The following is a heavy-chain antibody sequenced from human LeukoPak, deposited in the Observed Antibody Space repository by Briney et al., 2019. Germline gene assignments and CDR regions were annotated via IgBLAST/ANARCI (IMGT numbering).Heavy chain of an antibody. J-gene: IGHJ4*02. CDR2: IIAYNGNT. D-gene: IGHD1-26*01. CDR3: AREWELPSPIDY. CDR1: GYTFTIYG. Sequence: ASVKVSFKASGYTFTIYGISWVRQAPGQGVEWMGWIIAYNGNTNYTQKLQGRVTLTTDTSTSTAYMELRSLRSDDTAVYYCAREWELPSPIDYWGQGTLVTVSS. V-gene: IGHV1-18*01.